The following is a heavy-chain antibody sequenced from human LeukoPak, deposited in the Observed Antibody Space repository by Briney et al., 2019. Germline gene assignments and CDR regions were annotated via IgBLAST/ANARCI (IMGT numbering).Heavy chain of an antibody. J-gene: IGHJ4*02. V-gene: IGHV3-23*01. CDR2: ISGSGGST. CDR3: AKAVMVALAELDY. CDR1: GFTFSSYA. D-gene: IGHD3-22*01. Sequence: PGGSLRLSCAASGFTFSSYAMSWVRQAPGKGLEWVSAISGSGGSTYYADSVKGRFTISRDNSKNTLYLQMNSLRTEDTAVYYCAKAVMVALAELDYWGQGTLVTVSS.